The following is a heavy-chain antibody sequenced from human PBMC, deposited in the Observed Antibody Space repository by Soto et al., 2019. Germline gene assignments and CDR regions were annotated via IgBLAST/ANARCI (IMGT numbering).Heavy chain of an antibody. D-gene: IGHD2-21*02. Sequence: SETLSLTCTVSGASIRSTDYYWSWIRQAPGKGLEWIGYVYYTGSTYYNPALMSRLTISVDTSKNQFSLKLTSVTAAETAVYYCVRTAREGAVAPHWFDRWGQGTQVTVSS. V-gene: IGHV4-30-4*01. CDR3: VRTAREGAVAPHWFDR. CDR1: GASIRSTDYY. CDR2: VYYTGST. J-gene: IGHJ5*02.